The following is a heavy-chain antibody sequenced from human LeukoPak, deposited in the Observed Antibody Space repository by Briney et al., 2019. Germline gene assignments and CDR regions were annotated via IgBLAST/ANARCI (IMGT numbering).Heavy chain of an antibody. D-gene: IGHD3-10*01. CDR3: AKTAMVQGVICFDY. Sequence: AGGSLRLSCAASGFTFSGYSMNWVRQAPGKGLEWVSSISSSTSSIYYADSVKGRFTISRDNAKNSLYLQMNSLRAEDTAVYYCAKTAMVQGVICFDYWGQGTLVTVSS. J-gene: IGHJ4*02. CDR2: ISSSTSSI. CDR1: GFTFSGYS. V-gene: IGHV3-21*04.